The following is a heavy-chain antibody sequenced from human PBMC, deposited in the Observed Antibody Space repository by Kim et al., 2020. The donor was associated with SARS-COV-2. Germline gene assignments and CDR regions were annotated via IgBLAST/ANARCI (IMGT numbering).Heavy chain of an antibody. CDR2: ISGDGGST. CDR1: GFTFDDYA. V-gene: IGHV3-43*02. CDR3: AKGGCLPHLRDGYNLRLQSDY. D-gene: IGHD5-12*01. J-gene: IGHJ4*02. Sequence: GGSLRLSCAASGFTFDDYAMHWVRQAPGKGLEWVSLISGDGGSTYYADSVKGRFTISRDNSKNSLYLQMNSLRTEDTALYYCAKGGCLPHLRDGYNLRLQSDYWGQGTLVTVSS.